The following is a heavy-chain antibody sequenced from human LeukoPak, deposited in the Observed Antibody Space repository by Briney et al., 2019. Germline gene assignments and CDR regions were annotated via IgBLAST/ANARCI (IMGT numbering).Heavy chain of an antibody. CDR1: GYTFSSYG. V-gene: IGHV1-8*03. D-gene: IGHD3-22*01. CDR3: ARGGRYYYDSSGYACDY. Sequence: GASVTVSFKGSGYTFSSYGINWVRQATGQGLEWMGWMNPKRGNTGYSHKFQGRVTITRNTSITTAYMELSSLRSEDTAVYYSARGGRYYYDSSGYACDYWGQGTLVTVSS. CDR2: MNPKRGNT. J-gene: IGHJ4*02.